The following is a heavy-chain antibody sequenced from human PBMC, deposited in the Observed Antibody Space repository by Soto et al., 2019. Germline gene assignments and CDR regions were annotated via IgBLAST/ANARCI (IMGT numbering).Heavy chain of an antibody. CDR1: GGSFSGYY. D-gene: IGHD5-18*01. J-gene: IGHJ4*02. Sequence: PSETLSLTCAVYGGSFSGYYWSWIRQPPGKGLEWIGEINHSGSTNYNPSLKSRVTISVDTSKSQFSLKLSSVTAADTAVYYCARGRLDTAMVAKKYYFDYWGQGTLVTVSS. V-gene: IGHV4-34*01. CDR3: ARGRLDTAMVAKKYYFDY. CDR2: INHSGST.